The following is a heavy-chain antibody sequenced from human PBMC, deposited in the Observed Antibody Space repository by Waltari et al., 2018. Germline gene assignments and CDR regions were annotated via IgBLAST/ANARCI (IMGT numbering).Heavy chain of an antibody. CDR2: IYHSGST. CDR3: ARAHGGNSERAFDI. J-gene: IGHJ3*02. V-gene: IGHV4-30-2*01. D-gene: IGHD2-21*02. CDR1: GGSISSGGYS. Sequence: QLQLQESGSGLVKPSQTLSLTCAVSGGSISSGGYSWSWIRQPPGKGLEWIGYIYHSGSTYYNPSLKSRVTISVDRSKNQFSLKLSSVTAADTAVYYCARAHGGNSERAFDIWGQGTMVIVSS.